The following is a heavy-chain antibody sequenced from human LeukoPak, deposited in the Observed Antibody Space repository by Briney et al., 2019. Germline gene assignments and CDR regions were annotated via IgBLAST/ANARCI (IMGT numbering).Heavy chain of an antibody. V-gene: IGHV3-23*01. CDR1: GFTFSTYT. J-gene: IGHJ4*02. Sequence: GGSLRLSCAASGFTFSTYTMNWVRQAPGKGLERVSVISGSGGDTYYADSVKGRFTISRDNSKNTLYLQMNSLRAEDTAVYHCAKGQQSGSYSSSDYWGQGTLVTVSS. CDR3: AKGQQSGSYSSSDY. CDR2: ISGSGGDT. D-gene: IGHD1-26*01.